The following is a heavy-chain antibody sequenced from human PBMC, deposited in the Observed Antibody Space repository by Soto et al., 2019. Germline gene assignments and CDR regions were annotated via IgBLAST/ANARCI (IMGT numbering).Heavy chain of an antibody. V-gene: IGHV3-23*01. Sequence: GGSLRLSCAASGFTFSSYAMSWVRQAPGKGLEWVSAISGSGGSTYYADSVKGRFTISRDNSKNTLYLQMNSLRAEDTAVYYCAKPVRITIFGVVIFPDYYYGMDVWGQGTTVTVSS. CDR1: GFTFSSYA. J-gene: IGHJ6*02. CDR3: AKPVRITIFGVVIFPDYYYGMDV. D-gene: IGHD3-3*01. CDR2: ISGSGGST.